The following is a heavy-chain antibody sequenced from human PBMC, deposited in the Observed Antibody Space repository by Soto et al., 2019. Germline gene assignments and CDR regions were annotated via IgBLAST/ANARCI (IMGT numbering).Heavy chain of an antibody. Sequence: QVQLVQSGAEVKKPGSSVRVSCTPSGGTFSSYTISWVRQAPGQGLEWMGRIVPITGMTRYAQKFQRRITITEVTSTTTAYLELSSLTFEDSAVYFYSIGVASLVDSWGQGTEVPVSS. J-gene: IGHJ4*02. CDR2: IVPITGMT. V-gene: IGHV1-69*02. CDR1: GGTFSSYT. CDR3: SIGVASLVDS. D-gene: IGHD2-15*01.